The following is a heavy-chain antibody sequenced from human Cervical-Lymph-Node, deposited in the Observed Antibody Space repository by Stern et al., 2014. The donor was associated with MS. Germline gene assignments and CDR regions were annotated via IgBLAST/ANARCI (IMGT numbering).Heavy chain of an antibody. CDR1: GFTFSSYS. CDR2: ISSSSSYI. J-gene: IGHJ4*02. Sequence: EVQLVESGGGLVKPGGSLRLSCAASGFTFSSYSMNWVRQAPGKGLEWVSPISSSSSYIYYADSVKGRFTISRDNAKNSLYLQMNSLRAEDTAVYYCARAVGTIFGPRFTPRYYFDYWGQGTLVTVSS. V-gene: IGHV3-21*01. CDR3: ARAVGTIFGPRFTPRYYFDY. D-gene: IGHD3-3*01.